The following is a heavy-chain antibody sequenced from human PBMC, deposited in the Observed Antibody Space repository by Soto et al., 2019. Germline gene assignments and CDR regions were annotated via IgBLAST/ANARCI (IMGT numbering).Heavy chain of an antibody. Sequence: SETLSLTCTVSGYSISRDYFWGWIRQSPGKGLEWIASIYHSGSTYFNPSVRSRVTISVDTSKNQFSLRLNSLTAADTAMYYCARGGYSGYDRYYFDFWGPGTLVTVYS. CDR3: ARGGYSGYDRYYFDF. CDR2: IYHSGST. V-gene: IGHV4-38-2*02. J-gene: IGHJ4*02. D-gene: IGHD5-12*01. CDR1: GYSISRDYF.